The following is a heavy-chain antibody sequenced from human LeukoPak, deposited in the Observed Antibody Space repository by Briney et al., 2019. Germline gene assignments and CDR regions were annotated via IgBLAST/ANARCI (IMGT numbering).Heavy chain of an antibody. J-gene: IGHJ3*02. Sequence: ASVKVSCKASGYTFTSYDINWVRQATGQGLEWMGWMNPNSGNTGYAQKFQGRVTITADKSTSTAYMELSSLRSEDTAVYYCARVQVVPAFDIWGQGTMVTVSS. CDR1: GYTFTSYD. V-gene: IGHV1-8*01. D-gene: IGHD2-8*02. CDR2: MNPNSGNT. CDR3: ARVQVVPAFDI.